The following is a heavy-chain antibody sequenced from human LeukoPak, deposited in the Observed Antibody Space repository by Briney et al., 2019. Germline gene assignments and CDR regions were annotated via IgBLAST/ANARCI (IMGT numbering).Heavy chain of an antibody. CDR2: IYYSGST. D-gene: IGHD1-26*01. V-gene: IGHV4-30-4*08. CDR3: ARDKEGASGAFDI. CDR1: GGSISSGDYY. Sequence: SQTLSLTCTVSGGSISSGDYYWSWTRQPPGKGLEWIGYIYYSGSTCDNPSLKSRVTISVDTSKNQFSLKLSSVTAADTAVYYCARDKEGASGAFDIWGQGTMVTVSS. J-gene: IGHJ3*02.